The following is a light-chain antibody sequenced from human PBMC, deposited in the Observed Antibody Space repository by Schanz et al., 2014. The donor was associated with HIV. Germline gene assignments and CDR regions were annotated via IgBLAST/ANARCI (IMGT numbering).Light chain of an antibody. Sequence: QSVLTQPASVSGSPGQSITISCTGTSSDVGSYNLVSWYQQHPGKAPKIMIYEGSKRPSGVSNRFSGSKSGYTASLTISGLQADDEADYYCSSYTGSSSVIFGGGTKLTVL. CDR3: SSYTGSSSVI. CDR2: EGS. J-gene: IGLJ2*01. V-gene: IGLV2-14*02. CDR1: SSDVGSYNL.